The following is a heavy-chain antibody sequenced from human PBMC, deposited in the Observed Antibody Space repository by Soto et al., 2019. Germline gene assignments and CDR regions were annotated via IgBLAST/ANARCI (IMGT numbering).Heavy chain of an antibody. CDR1: GFTFSSYS. V-gene: IGHV3-21*01. J-gene: IGHJ6*02. D-gene: IGHD2-15*01. CDR2: ISSSSSYI. CDR3: ARVGCSGGSCYTRYYYYYGMDV. Sequence: ESGGGLVKPGGSLRLSCAASGFTFSSYSMNWVRQAPGKGLEWVSSISSSSSYIYYADSVKGRFTISRDNAKNSLYLQMNSLRAEDTAVYYCARVGCSGGSCYTRYYYYYGMDVWGQGTTVTVSS.